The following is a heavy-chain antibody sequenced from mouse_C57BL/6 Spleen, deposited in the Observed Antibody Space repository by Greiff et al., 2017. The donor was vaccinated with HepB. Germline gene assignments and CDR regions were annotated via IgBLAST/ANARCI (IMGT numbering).Heavy chain of an antibody. CDR3: TSVYCDYDGRLTGFAY. J-gene: IGHJ3*01. D-gene: IGHD2-4*01. CDR1: GFTFSSYA. V-gene: IGHV5-9-1*02. Sequence: EVMLVESGEGLVKPGGSLKLSCAASGFTFSSYAMSWVRQTPEKRLEWVAYISSGGDYIYYADTVKGRFTISRDNARKTLYLQMSSLKSEDTAMYYCTSVYCDYDGRLTGFAYWGQGTLVTVSA. CDR2: ISSGGDYI.